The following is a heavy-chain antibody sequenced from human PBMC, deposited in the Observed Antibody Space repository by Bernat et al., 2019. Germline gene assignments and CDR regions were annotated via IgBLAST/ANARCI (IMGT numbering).Heavy chain of an antibody. CDR2: ISAYNGNT. CDR1: GYTFTSYG. V-gene: IGHV1-18*01. J-gene: IGHJ4*02. D-gene: IGHD3-16*02. CDR3: ASHKVTFGGVIVEDY. Sequence: LVQSGAEVKKPGASVKVSCKASGYTFTSYGISWVRQAPGQGLEWMGWISAYNGNTNYAQKLQGRVTMTTDTSTSTAYMELRSLRSDDTAVYYCASHKVTFGGVIVEDYWGQGTLVTVSS.